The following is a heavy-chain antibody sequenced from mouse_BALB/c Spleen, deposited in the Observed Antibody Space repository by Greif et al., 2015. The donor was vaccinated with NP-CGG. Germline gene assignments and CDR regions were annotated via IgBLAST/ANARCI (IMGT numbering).Heavy chain of an antibody. CDR2: IWGDGST. CDR3: ARHGVTTYAMDY. J-gene: IGHJ4*01. D-gene: IGHD2-2*01. Sequence: VMLVESGPGLVAPSQSLSITCTISGFSLTSYGVHWVRQPPGKGLEWLVVIWGDGSTTYNSALKSRLSISKDNSKSQVFLKMNSLQTDDTAMYYCARHGVTTYAMDYWGQGTSVTVSS. CDR1: GFSLTSYG. V-gene: IGHV2-6-1*01.